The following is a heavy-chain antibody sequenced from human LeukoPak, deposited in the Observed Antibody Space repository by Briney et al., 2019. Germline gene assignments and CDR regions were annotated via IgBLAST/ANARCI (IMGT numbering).Heavy chain of an antibody. J-gene: IGHJ6*03. D-gene: IGHD6-6*01. CDR3: ARDYGRGDSIAARLSRGSAYYYYYMDV. CDR1: GGSISSHY. CDR2: IYYSGSI. Sequence: SETLSFTCTVSGGSISSHYWSWIRQPPGKGLEWIGYIYYSGSINYNPSLKSRVTISVDTSKNQFSLKLSSVTAADTAVYYCARDYGRGDSIAARLSRGSAYYYYYMDVWGKGTTVTVSS. V-gene: IGHV4-59*11.